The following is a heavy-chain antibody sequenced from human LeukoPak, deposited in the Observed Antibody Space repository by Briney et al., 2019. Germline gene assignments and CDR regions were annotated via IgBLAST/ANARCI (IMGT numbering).Heavy chain of an antibody. J-gene: IGHJ6*02. CDR2: INPNSGGT. V-gene: IGHV1-2*02. CDR1: GYTFTGYY. CDR3: ARLNTVTTDYYYGMDV. D-gene: IGHD4-17*01. Sequence: ASVKVSCKASGYTFTGYYMHWVRQAPGQGLEWMGWINPNSGGTNYAQKFQGRVTMTRDTSISTAYMELSRLRSDDTAVYYCARLNTVTTDYYYGMDVWGQGTTVTVSS.